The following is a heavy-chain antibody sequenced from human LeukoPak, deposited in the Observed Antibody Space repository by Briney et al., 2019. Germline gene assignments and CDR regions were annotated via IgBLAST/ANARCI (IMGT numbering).Heavy chain of an antibody. Sequence: GGSLRLSCAASGFTFSSYAMSWVRQAPGKGLEWVSAISGSGGSTHYADSVKGRFTISRDNSKNTLYLQMNSLRAEDTAVYYCAKDGLYSSSPPFDYWGQGTLVTVSS. J-gene: IGHJ4*02. CDR2: ISGSGGST. CDR3: AKDGLYSSSPPFDY. V-gene: IGHV3-23*01. CDR1: GFTFSSYA. D-gene: IGHD6-6*01.